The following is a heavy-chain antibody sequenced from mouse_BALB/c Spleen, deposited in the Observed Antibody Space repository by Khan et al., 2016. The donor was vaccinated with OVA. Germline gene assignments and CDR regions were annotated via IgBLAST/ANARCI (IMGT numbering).Heavy chain of an antibody. CDR3: APVGNYYVSFAY. CDR2: IYPFNDDT. D-gene: IGHD1-1*01. Sequence: VQLQQSGPELVKPGASVKMSCKASGYTFTSYVMHWVKQKPGLGLEWIGYIYPFNDDTKYNEKFKGKATLTSDKSSSTAYMELNSLTPEDSAVYYGAPVGNYYVSFAYWGQGTLITVSA. CDR1: GYTFTSYV. V-gene: IGHV1S136*01. J-gene: IGHJ3*01.